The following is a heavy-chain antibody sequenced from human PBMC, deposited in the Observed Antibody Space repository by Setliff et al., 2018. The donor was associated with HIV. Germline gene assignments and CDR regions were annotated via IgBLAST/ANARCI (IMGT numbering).Heavy chain of an antibody. CDR2: INTGNGNT. CDR3: ARDRCNSVACYLYNWFDP. J-gene: IGHJ5*02. Sequence: ASVMVSCKASGYTFSHYPMHWVRQAPGQRPEWMGWINTGNGNTKYSQKFQDRVTITRDTSADTVYMELSSLRSEDTAVYYCARDRCNSVACYLYNWFDPWGQGTLVTVSS. CDR1: GYTFSHYP. V-gene: IGHV1-3*04. D-gene: IGHD2-2*01.